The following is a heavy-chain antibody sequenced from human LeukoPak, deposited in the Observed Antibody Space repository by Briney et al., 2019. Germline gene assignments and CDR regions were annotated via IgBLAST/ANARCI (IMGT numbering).Heavy chain of an antibody. V-gene: IGHV4-39*01. Sequence: SETLSLTCTVSGGSISSSSYYWGWIRQSPGKGLEWIGSIYYSGSTYYNPSLKSRVTISVDTSKNQFSLKLSSVTAADTAVYYCARGGRGSSTNCWFDYWGQGTLVTVSS. CDR2: IYYSGST. CDR1: GGSISSSSYY. J-gene: IGHJ4*02. D-gene: IGHD2-2*01. CDR3: ARGGRGSSTNCWFDY.